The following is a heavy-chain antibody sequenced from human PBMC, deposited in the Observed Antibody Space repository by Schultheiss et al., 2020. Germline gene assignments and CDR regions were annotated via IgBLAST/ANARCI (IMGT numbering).Heavy chain of an antibody. Sequence: SQTLSLTCAVSGGSISSGGYSWSWIRQPPGKGLEWIGYIYHSGSTYYNPSLQSRVTISVDRSKNQFSLKLSSVTAADTAVYYCASSPAYYGDYPYYFDYWGQGTLVTVSS. D-gene: IGHD4-17*01. CDR2: IYHSGST. CDR1: GGSISSGGYS. CDR3: ASSPAYYGDYPYYFDY. J-gene: IGHJ4*02. V-gene: IGHV4-30-2*02.